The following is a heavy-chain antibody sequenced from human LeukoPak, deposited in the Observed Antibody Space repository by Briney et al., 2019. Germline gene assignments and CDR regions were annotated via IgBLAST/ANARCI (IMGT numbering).Heavy chain of an antibody. CDR3: ARVLLWFGEDEPTPYGMDV. CDR2: ITYDAINT. D-gene: IGHD3-10*01. CDR1: GFEFSRYA. Sequence: PGGSLRLSCTASGFEFSRYAMHWVRQAPGKGLEWVAVITYDAINTYYSDSMKGRFTISRDDSKNTLYLEMNSLRAEDTAVYYCARVLLWFGEDEPTPYGMDVWGQGTTVTVSS. J-gene: IGHJ6*02. V-gene: IGHV3-30*04.